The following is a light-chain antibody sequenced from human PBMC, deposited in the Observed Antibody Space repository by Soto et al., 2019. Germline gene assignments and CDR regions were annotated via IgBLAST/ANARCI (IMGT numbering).Light chain of an antibody. J-gene: IGKJ1*01. CDR1: ESISSW. Sequence: DIQMTQSPSTLSASVGDRVTITCRASESISSWLAWYQQKPGKAPKLLIYKASNLETGVPSRFSGGGSGTEFTLTISSLQPDDFATYYCHQYDSFWTFGQGTELEI. CDR2: KAS. CDR3: HQYDSFWT. V-gene: IGKV1-5*03.